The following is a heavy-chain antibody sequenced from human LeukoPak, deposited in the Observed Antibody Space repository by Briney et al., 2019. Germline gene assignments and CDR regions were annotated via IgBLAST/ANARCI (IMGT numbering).Heavy chain of an antibody. Sequence: SETLSLTCTVSGGSISSSSYYWGWIRQPPGKGLEWIGSIYYRGTIYYNPSLKSRVTISVDKSKNQFSLKLSSVTAADTAVYYCAREYSWYYFDYWGQGTLVTVSS. D-gene: IGHD2-15*01. J-gene: IGHJ4*02. CDR2: IYYRGTI. CDR3: AREYSWYYFDY. CDR1: GGSISSSSYY. V-gene: IGHV4-39*07.